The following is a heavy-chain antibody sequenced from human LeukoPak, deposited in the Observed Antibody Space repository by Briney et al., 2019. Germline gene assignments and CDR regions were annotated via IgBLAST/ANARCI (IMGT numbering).Heavy chain of an antibody. V-gene: IGHV5-51*01. CDR1: GYTFTGDW. CDR2: IYPGDSDT. Sequence: GESLKISCKASGYTFTGDWIGWVRQMPGKGLEWMGIIYPGDSDTKYNAPFQGQVTISADKSISTAYLQWSSLKASDTAMYYCARVHYYETSDWGNYFDYWGQGTLVTVSS. CDR3: ARVHYYETSDWGNYFDY. J-gene: IGHJ4*02. D-gene: IGHD3-22*01.